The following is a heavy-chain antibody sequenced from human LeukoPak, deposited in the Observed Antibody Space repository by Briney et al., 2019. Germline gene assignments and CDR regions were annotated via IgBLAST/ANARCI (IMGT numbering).Heavy chain of an antibody. J-gene: IGHJ4*02. CDR1: GYTFTSYG. CDR2: ISAYNGNT. V-gene: IGHV1-18*01. Sequence: ASVKVSSKASGYTFTSYGISWVRQAPGQGLEWMGWISAYNGNTNYAQKLQGRVTMTTDTSTSTAYMELRGLRSDDTAVYYCARDRYYYDSSGYYLVDYWGQGTLVTVSS. CDR3: ARDRYYYDSSGYYLVDY. D-gene: IGHD3-22*01.